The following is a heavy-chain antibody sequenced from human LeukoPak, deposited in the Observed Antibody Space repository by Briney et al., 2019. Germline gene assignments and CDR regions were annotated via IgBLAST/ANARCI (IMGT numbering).Heavy chain of an antibody. V-gene: IGHV4-31*03. J-gene: IGHJ5*02. CDR2: IYHSGST. CDR1: GGSIRSHENY. D-gene: IGHD3-9*01. CDR3: ARAHNYDSLTGYYIDP. Sequence: SETLPLTCTVSGGSIRSHENYWSWIRQHPGKGLEWIGYIYHSGSTYYNPSLKSRVTISVDTSRSQFSLKLSSVTAADTAVYYCARAHNYDSLTGYYIDPWGQGTLVTVSS.